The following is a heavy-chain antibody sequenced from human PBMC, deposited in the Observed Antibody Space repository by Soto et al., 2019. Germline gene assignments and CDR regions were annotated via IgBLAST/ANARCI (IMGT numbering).Heavy chain of an antibody. V-gene: IGHV3-74*01. CDR3: KTVFEY. J-gene: IGHJ4*02. CDR2: VDGVGTGT. Sequence: GGSLRLSCAASGFPFTNYWTHWVRQFPGKGLVWVSRVDGVGTGTSYSDSVRGRFTISRDNAENMLYLQMNSLRADDTAVYYCKTVFEYWGQGNLTPVSS. CDR1: GFPFTNYW. D-gene: IGHD4-17*01.